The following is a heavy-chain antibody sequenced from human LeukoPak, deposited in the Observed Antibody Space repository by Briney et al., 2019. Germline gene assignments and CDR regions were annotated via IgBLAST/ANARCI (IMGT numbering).Heavy chain of an antibody. D-gene: IGHD4-11*01. V-gene: IGHV4-39*01. CDR1: GGSISSSSYY. CDR2: IYYSGST. CDR3: ARWWTEVYDYILADAFDI. J-gene: IGHJ3*02. Sequence: SETLSLTCTVSGGSISSSSYYWGWIRQPPGKGLEWIGSIYYSGSTYYNPSLKSRVTISVDTSKNQFSLKLSSVTAADTAVYYYARWWTEVYDYILADAFDIWGQGTMVTVSS.